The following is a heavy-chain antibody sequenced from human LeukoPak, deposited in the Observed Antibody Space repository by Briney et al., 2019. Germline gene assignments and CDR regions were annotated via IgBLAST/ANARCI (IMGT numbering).Heavy chain of an antibody. CDR3: ARGEMATIIGAFDI. D-gene: IGHD5-12*01. CDR2: ISSSSSYI. Sequence: PGGSLRLSCAASGFTFSSYSMNWVRQAPGKGLEWVSSISSSSSYIYYADSVKGRFTISKDNAKNSLYLQMNSLRAEDTPVYYCARGEMATIIGAFDIWGQGTMVTVSS. J-gene: IGHJ3*02. V-gene: IGHV3-21*01. CDR1: GFTFSSYS.